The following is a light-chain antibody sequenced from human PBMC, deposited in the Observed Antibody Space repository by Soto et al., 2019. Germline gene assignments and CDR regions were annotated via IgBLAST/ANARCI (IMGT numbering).Light chain of an antibody. CDR2: EVS. Sequence: DVMVTQTPLSLSVTPGQSASISCKSSQGLLYSDGKTCSYWYLQKPGQPPQLLIYEVSNRFSGVPARFIGSGSGTDFTLEISRVEAEDVGLYYCMQGIQVPYTFGQETKLEIK. CDR1: QGLLYSDGKTC. J-gene: IGKJ2*01. V-gene: IGKV2D-29*01. CDR3: MQGIQVPYT.